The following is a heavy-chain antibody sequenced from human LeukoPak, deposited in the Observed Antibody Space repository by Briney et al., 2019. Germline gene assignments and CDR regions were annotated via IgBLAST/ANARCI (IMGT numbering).Heavy chain of an antibody. J-gene: IGHJ4*02. V-gene: IGHV4-30-2*01. D-gene: IGHD5-18*01. Sequence: SETLSLTCTVSGDSISGSISFWSWIRQPPGKGLEWIGYIYHSGSTYYNPSLKSRVTISVDRSKNQFSLKLSSVTAADTAVYYCARVDTAMVFDYWGQGTLVTVSS. CDR2: IYHSGST. CDR1: GDSISGSISF. CDR3: ARVDTAMVFDY.